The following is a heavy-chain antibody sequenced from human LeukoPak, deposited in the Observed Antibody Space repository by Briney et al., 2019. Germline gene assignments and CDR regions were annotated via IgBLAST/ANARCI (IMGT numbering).Heavy chain of an antibody. Sequence: GRSLRLSCAASGLTFDDYAMHWVRQAPGKGLEWVSGISWNSGSIGYADSVKGRFTISRDNAKNSLYLQMNSLRAEDTALYYCAKVYGSGSYGYYYGMDVWGQGTTVTVSS. D-gene: IGHD3-10*01. V-gene: IGHV3-9*01. J-gene: IGHJ6*02. CDR1: GLTFDDYA. CDR3: AKVYGSGSYGYYYGMDV. CDR2: ISWNSGSI.